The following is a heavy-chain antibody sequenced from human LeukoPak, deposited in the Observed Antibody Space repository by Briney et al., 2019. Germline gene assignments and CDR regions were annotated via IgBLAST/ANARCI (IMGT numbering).Heavy chain of an antibody. J-gene: IGHJ3*02. V-gene: IGHV4-39*07. Sequence: PSETLSLTCSVSGGSISSSSYYWGWIRQPPGKGLEWIGSIYYSGSTYYNPSLKSRVTISVDTSKNQFSLKLSSVTAADTAVYYCARPKDGLSGSYYWGAFDIWGQGTMITVSS. CDR3: ARPKDGLSGSYYWGAFDI. CDR2: IYYSGST. D-gene: IGHD1-26*01. CDR1: GGSISSSSYY.